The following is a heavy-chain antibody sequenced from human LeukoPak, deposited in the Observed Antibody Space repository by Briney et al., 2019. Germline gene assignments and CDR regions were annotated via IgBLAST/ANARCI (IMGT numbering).Heavy chain of an antibody. V-gene: IGHV4-59*01. CDR1: GGSINNYW. J-gene: IGHJ4*02. CDR2: IYYSGST. Sequence: SETLSLTCSVAGGSINNYWWNWIRQPPGKGLEWIGYIYYSGSTSYNPSLKSRLTISVDTSLNQFSLKLNSVTAADTAVYYCARYCSGGDCYSKALDYWGQGILVTVSS. CDR3: ARYCSGGDCYSKALDY. D-gene: IGHD2-15*01.